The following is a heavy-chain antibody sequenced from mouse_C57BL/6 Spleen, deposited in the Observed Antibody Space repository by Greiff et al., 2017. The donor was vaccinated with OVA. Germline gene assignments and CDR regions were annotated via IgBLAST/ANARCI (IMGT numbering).Heavy chain of an antibody. CDR2: IYPGDGDT. J-gene: IGHJ4*01. D-gene: IGHD2-4*01. Sequence: VQLQQSGPELVKPGASVKISCKASGYAFSSSWMNWVKQRPGKGLEWIGRIYPGDGDTNYNGKFKGKATLTADKSSSTAYTQLSSLTSEDSAVYFCARSYDYDGLMDYWGQGTSVTVSS. CDR1: GYAFSSSW. CDR3: ARSYDYDGLMDY. V-gene: IGHV1-82*01.